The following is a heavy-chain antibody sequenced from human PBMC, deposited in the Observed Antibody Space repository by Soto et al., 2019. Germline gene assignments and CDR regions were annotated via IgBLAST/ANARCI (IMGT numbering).Heavy chain of an antibody. V-gene: IGHV1-69*01. J-gene: IGHJ6*02. CDR1: GGTFSSYA. CDR3: ARDALPGDIVVVPADAYYYYGMDV. D-gene: IGHD2-2*01. CDR2: IIPIFGTA. Sequence: QVQLVQSGAEVKKPGSSVKVSCKASGGTFSSYAISWVRQAPGQGLEWMGGIIPIFGTANYAQKFQGRVTITADESTSTAYMELSSLRSEDTAVYYCARDALPGDIVVVPADAYYYYGMDVWGQGTTVTVSS.